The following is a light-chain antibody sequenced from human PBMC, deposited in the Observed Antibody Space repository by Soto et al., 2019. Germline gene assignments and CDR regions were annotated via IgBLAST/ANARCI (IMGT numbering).Light chain of an antibody. J-gene: IGLJ2*01. Sequence: QSVLTQPPSASGTPGQRVTISCSGGSSNIGSNAVNWYQQLPGTAPKLLIHSNNQRPSGVPDRFSGSKSGTSASLAISGLQSEDEADYYCAAWDDSLNGPVFGGGTKLTVL. CDR3: AAWDDSLNGPV. V-gene: IGLV1-44*01. CDR1: SSNIGSNA. CDR2: SNN.